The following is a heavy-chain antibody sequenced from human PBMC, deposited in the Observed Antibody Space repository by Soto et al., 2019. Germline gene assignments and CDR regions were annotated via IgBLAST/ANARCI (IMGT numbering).Heavy chain of an antibody. Sequence: SVKVSCKASGGTFSSYATSWVRQAPGQGLEWMGGIIPIFGTANYAQKFQGRVTITADKSTSTAYMELSSLRSEDTAVYYCARSRVGATSFYYYYGMDVWGQGTTVTVSS. CDR3: ARSRVGATSFYYYYGMDV. CDR2: IIPIFGTA. J-gene: IGHJ6*02. D-gene: IGHD1-26*01. CDR1: GGTFSSYA. V-gene: IGHV1-69*06.